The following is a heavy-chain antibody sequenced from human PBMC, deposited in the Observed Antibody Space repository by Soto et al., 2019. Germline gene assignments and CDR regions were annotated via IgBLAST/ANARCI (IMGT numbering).Heavy chain of an antibody. D-gene: IGHD6-13*01. CDR3: ARGVGGLAAAGIYWFDP. Sequence: QVQLVQSGAEVKKPGSSVKVSCKASGCTFSSYAISWVRQAPGQGLEWMGGIIPIFGTANYAQKFQGRVTITADESTSTAYMELSSLRSEDTAVYYCARGVGGLAAAGIYWFDPWGQGTLVTVSS. CDR1: GCTFSSYA. J-gene: IGHJ5*02. CDR2: IIPIFGTA. V-gene: IGHV1-69*01.